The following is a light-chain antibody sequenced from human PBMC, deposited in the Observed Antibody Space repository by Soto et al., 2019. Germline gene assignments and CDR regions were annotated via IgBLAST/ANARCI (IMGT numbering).Light chain of an antibody. CDR2: SAS. Sequence: DIQMTQSPSSVSASVGDRVTITCRASQGIGSWLAWYQQKPGKAPKILIYSASILQSGVPTRFSGSGSGTDFTLTISSLQPEDFATYFCQRANSFPPYTFGQGTKVEI. V-gene: IGKV1-12*01. CDR1: QGIGSW. J-gene: IGKJ2*01. CDR3: QRANSFPPYT.